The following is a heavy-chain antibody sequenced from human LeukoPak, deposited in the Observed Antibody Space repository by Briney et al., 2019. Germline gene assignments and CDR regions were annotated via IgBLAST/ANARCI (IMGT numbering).Heavy chain of an antibody. CDR1: GGSFSGYY. J-gene: IGHJ6*03. D-gene: IGHD2-2*01. V-gene: IGHV4-34*01. CDR3: ARQSSPKITRPPYYMDV. Sequence: SETLSLTCAVYGGSFSGYYWSWIRQPPGKGLEWIGEINHSGSTNYNPSLKGRVTISVDTSKNQFSLKLSSVTAADTAVYYCARQSSPKITRPPYYMDVWGKGTTVTISS. CDR2: INHSGST.